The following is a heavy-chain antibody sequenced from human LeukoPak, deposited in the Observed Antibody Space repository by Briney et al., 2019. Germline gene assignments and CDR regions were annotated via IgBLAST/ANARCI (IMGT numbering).Heavy chain of an antibody. CDR1: GGSISSGGYY. J-gene: IGHJ3*02. Sequence: SETLSLTCTVSGGSISSGGYYWSWIRQHPGKGLEWIGYIYYSGSTYYNPSLKSRVTISVDTSKNQFSLKLSSVTAADTAVYYCARSYDSSGQDAYDIWGQGTMVTVPS. CDR2: IYYSGST. CDR3: ARSYDSSGQDAYDI. D-gene: IGHD3-22*01. V-gene: IGHV4-31*03.